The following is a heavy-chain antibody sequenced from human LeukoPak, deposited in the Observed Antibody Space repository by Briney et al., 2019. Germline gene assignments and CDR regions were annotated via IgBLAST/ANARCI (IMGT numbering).Heavy chain of an antibody. CDR2: IRSKAYGGTT. Sequence: GGSLRLSCTASGFTFGDYAMSWFRQAPGKGLEWVGFIRSKAYGGTTEYAASVKGRFTISRDDSKSIAYLQMNSLKTEDTAEYYCFRARNLLWFGELLPPDYWGQGTVVTVSS. J-gene: IGHJ4*02. CDR1: GFTFGDYA. V-gene: IGHV3-49*03. D-gene: IGHD3-10*01. CDR3: FRARNLLWFGELLPPDY.